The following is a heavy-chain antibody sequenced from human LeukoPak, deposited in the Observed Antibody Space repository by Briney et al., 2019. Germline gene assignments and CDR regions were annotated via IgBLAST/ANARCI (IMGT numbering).Heavy chain of an antibody. CDR1: GGTFSSYA. V-gene: IGHV1-69*05. CDR3: ATGGSYHTAGSLDY. J-gene: IGHJ4*02. D-gene: IGHD1-26*01. CDR2: IIPIFGTA. Sequence: GASVKVSCKASGGTFSSYAISWVRQAPGQGLEWMGRIIPIFGTANYAQKFQDRVTITTDESTSTAYMELSSLRSEDTAVYYCATGGSYHTAGSLDYWGQGTLVTVSS.